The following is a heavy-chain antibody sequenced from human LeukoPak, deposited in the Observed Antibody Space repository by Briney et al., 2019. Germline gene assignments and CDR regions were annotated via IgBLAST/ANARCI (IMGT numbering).Heavy chain of an antibody. J-gene: IGHJ5*02. CDR1: GGTFSSYA. V-gene: IGHV1-8*03. CDR3: ARVVGQGFDP. Sequence: ASVKVSCKASGGTFSSYAISWVRQAPGQGLEWMGWMNPNSGNTGYAQKLQGRVTITRNTSISTAYMELSSLRSEDTAVYYCARVVGQGFDPWGQGTLVTVSS. D-gene: IGHD2-2*01. CDR2: MNPNSGNT.